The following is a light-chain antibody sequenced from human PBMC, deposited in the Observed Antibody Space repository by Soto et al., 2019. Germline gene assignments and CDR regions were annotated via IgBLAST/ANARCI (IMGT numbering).Light chain of an antibody. CDR1: LTTSIY. Sequence: DNQLTQSPSSLSAYLGDRVTITCRASLTTSIYLNWYQHSPGKAPRLLIYAASNLQSGVPSRFSGSGSGTDFTLTISSLQAEDFATYYCQQSYVAPPTFGQGTKVE. CDR3: QQSYVAPPT. J-gene: IGKJ1*01. CDR2: AAS. V-gene: IGKV1-39*01.